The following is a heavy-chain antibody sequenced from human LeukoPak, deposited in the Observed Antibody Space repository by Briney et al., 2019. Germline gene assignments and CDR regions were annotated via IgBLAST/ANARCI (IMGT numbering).Heavy chain of an antibody. V-gene: IGHV3-23*01. CDR1: GFTFSTYA. CDR3: AKIGKYSSASATPANRWSDA. Sequence: PGGSLRLSCSASGFTFSTYATSWVRQAPGKGLEWVSIISGNGGATYYADSVKGRFTISRDNSKNTLYLQMNNLRAEDTAVYYCAKIGKYSSASATPANRWSDAWGQGTLVTVSS. J-gene: IGHJ5*02. D-gene: IGHD2-15*01. CDR2: ISGNGGAT.